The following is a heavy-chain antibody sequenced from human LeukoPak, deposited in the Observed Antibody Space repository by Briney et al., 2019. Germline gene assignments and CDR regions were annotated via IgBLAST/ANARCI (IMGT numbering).Heavy chain of an antibody. J-gene: IGHJ5*02. D-gene: IGHD6-13*01. V-gene: IGHV3-11*01. CDR2: ISSSDSTI. Sequence: SGGSLRLSCAASGFTFTDYYMSWIRQAPGKGLEWISYISSSDSTIYYADSVKGRFTISRDNANNSLYLQMDSLRAEDTAVYYCARDPVTRYSSSWYPNWFDPWGQGTLVTVSS. CDR3: ARDPVTRYSSSWYPNWFDP. CDR1: GFTFTDYY.